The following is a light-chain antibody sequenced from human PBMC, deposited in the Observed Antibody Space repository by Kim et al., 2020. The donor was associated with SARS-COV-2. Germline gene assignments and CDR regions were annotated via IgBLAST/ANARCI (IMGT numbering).Light chain of an antibody. V-gene: IGLV3-21*04. CDR1: TIENKG. Sequence: APARTATLTRGGNTIENKGVHWVQPNPGQAPVLFLSSDSVRPSGIPERFSGSNSGNTATLTISRVEAGDEVDYYCQVCDSSSDQWVFGGGTQLTVL. CDR2: SDS. J-gene: IGLJ3*02. CDR3: QVCDSSSDQWV.